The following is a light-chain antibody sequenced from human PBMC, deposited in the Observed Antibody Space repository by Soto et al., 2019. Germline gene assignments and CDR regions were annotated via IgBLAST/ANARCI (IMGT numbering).Light chain of an antibody. CDR1: QSISNY. V-gene: IGKV1-39*01. J-gene: IGKJ5*01. CDR2: AAS. Sequence: IQLTQSPSSLSASVGDRVTITCRASQSISNYLNWYQQKQGKAPKLLIYAASTLQSGVPSRFSGSGSGTDFTLTISSLQPEDSATYYCQQSYGTPIIFGQGTRLEIK. CDR3: QQSYGTPII.